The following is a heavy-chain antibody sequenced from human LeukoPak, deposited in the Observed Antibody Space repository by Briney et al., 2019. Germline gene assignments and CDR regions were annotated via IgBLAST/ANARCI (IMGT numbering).Heavy chain of an antibody. J-gene: IGHJ4*02. CDR3: ARDPDYYSDTENFDY. V-gene: IGHV3-7*01. CDR2: IKQDGSEK. D-gene: IGHD3-22*01. CDR1: GFTFSSYW. Sequence: GGSLRLSCAASGFTFSSYWMSWVRQAPGKGLEWVANIKQDGSEKYYVDSVKGRFTISRDNAKNSLYLQMNSLRAEDTAVYYCARDPDYYSDTENFDYWGQGTLVTVSS.